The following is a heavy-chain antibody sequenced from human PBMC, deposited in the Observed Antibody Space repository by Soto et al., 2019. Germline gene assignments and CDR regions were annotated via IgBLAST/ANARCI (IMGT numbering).Heavy chain of an antibody. J-gene: IGHJ4*02. CDR2: IYYSGST. CDR1: GGSINSNSYY. CDR3: ARRVPYSSNWYFDY. V-gene: IGHV4-39*01. Sequence: PSETLSLTCTVSGGSINSNSYYWGWIRQPPGKGLEWIGSIYYSGSTYYNPSLKSRVTISVDTSKNQFSLKLSSVTAADTAVYHCARRVPYSSNWYFDYWGQGTLVTVSS. D-gene: IGHD6-13*01.